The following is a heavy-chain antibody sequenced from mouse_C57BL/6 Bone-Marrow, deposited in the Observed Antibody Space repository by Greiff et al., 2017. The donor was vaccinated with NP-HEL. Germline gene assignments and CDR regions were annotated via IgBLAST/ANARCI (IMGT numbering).Heavy chain of an antibody. D-gene: IGHD2-2*01. CDR2: ISYSGST. CDR3: ARSPLWLRRNYYAMDY. V-gene: IGHV3-8*01. Sequence: VHVKQSGPGLAKPSQTLSLTCSVTGYSITSDYWNWIRKFPGNKLEYMGYISYSGSTYYNPSLKSRISITRDTSKNQYYLQVKSVTTEDTATYYCARSPLWLRRNYYAMDYWGQGTSVTVSS. J-gene: IGHJ4*01. CDR1: GYSITSDY.